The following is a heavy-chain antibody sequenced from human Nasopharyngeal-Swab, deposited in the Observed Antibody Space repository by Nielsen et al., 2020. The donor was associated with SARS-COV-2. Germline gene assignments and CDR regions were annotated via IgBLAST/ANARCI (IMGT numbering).Heavy chain of an antibody. J-gene: IGHJ4*02. CDR1: GFTFSTYA. CDR2: ISGSDYST. D-gene: IGHD6-19*01. Sequence: GGSLRLSCAASGFTFSTYAISWVRQAPGKGLEWVSVISGSDYSTHYADSVKGRFTISRDNSKNTLYLQMNSLRAEDTAVYYCAKDRLYAVAGGVDYWGQGTLVTVSS. CDR3: AKDRLYAVAGGVDY. V-gene: IGHV3-23*01.